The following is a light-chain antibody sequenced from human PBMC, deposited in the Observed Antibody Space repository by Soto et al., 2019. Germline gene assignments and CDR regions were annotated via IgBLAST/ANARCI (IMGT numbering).Light chain of an antibody. V-gene: IGLV2-23*02. CDR2: EVS. J-gene: IGLJ1*01. Sequence: SALTQPASVSGSPGQSITISCTGTSSDVGSYNLVSWYQQHPGKAPKLMIYEVSKRPSGVSNRFSGSKSGNTVSLTISGLQAEDEADYYCCSYAGSSTFVFGTGTKVTVL. CDR1: SSDVGSYNL. CDR3: CSYAGSSTFV.